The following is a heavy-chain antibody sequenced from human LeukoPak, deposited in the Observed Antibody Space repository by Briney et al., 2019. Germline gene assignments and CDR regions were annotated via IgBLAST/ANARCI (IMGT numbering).Heavy chain of an antibody. Sequence: SETLSLTCTVSGYSISSGYYWSWIRQPPGKGLEWIGEINHSGSTNYNPSLKSRVTISVDTSKNQFSLKLSSVTAADTAVYYCARRPLSGGSPSYWFDPWGQGTLVTVSS. CDR2: INHSGST. V-gene: IGHV4-38-2*02. CDR3: ARRPLSGGSPSYWFDP. D-gene: IGHD2-15*01. J-gene: IGHJ5*02. CDR1: GYSISSGYY.